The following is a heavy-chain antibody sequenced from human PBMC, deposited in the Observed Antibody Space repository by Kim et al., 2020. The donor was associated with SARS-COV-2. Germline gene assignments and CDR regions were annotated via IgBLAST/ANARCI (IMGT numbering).Heavy chain of an antibody. J-gene: IGHJ4*02. V-gene: IGHV4-59*01. Sequence: SETLSLTCTVSGGSISSYYWSWIRQPPGKGLEWIGYIYYSGSTNYNPSLKSRVTISVDTSKNQFSLKLSSVTAADTAVYYCARDTRGYSYGYVLDYWGQGTLVTVSS. CDR3: ARDTRGYSYGYVLDY. D-gene: IGHD5-18*01. CDR2: IYYSGST. CDR1: GGSISSYY.